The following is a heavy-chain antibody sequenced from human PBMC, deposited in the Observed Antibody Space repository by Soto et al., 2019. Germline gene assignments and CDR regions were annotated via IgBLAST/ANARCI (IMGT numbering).Heavy chain of an antibody. J-gene: IGHJ4*02. CDR2: IGGSGGNR. CDR1: GFTFNAYA. V-gene: IGHV3-23*01. D-gene: IGHD4-4*01. Sequence: EVQLLESGGGLVQPGGSLRLSCAASGFTFNAYAMTWVRQAPGKGLEWVSAIGGSGGNRYYADSVRGRFTISRDNSKDTVDLQMNSLRVEDTAVYYCARVASDYINSVDNWGQGILVTFSS. CDR3: ARVASDYINSVDN.